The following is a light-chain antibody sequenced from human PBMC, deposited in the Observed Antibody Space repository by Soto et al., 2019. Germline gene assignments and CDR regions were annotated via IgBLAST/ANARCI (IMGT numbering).Light chain of an antibody. CDR1: QSVSSN. Sequence: EIVMTQSPATLSVSPGERATLSCRASQSVSSNLAWYQQKPGQAPRLLIYGASTRATDVPARFSGSGSGTEFTLTISSLQSEDFEVYYCQQYNNWPETFGQGTKVDIK. J-gene: IGKJ1*01. CDR2: GAS. CDR3: QQYNNWPET. V-gene: IGKV3-15*01.